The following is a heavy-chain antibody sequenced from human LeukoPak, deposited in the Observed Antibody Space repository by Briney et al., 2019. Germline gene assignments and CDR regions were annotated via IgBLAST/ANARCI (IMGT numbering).Heavy chain of an antibody. V-gene: IGHV3-21*01. CDR2: ISSSSSYI. CDR1: GFTFSSYS. D-gene: IGHD6-19*01. Sequence: PGGSLRLSCAASGFTFSSYSMNWVRQAPGKGLEWVSSISSSSSYIYYADSVKGRFTISRENAKNSLYLQMNSLRAEDTAVYYCARDVIAVAGTSWFDPWGQGTLVTVSS. J-gene: IGHJ5*02. CDR3: ARDVIAVAGTSWFDP.